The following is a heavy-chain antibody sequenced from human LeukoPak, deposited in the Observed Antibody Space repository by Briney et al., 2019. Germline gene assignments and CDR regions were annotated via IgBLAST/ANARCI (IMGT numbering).Heavy chain of an antibody. V-gene: IGHV1-18*01. CDR2: ISGYTGNA. CDR3: ARVGATYGDPLEFDY. CDR1: GYNFMNYG. J-gene: IGHJ4*02. Sequence: ASVKVSCKASGYNFMNYGISWVRQAPGQGLEWMGRISGYTGNADYAPKLQGRITMTTDTSTTTAYMELRSLTSDDTAMYYCARVGATYGDPLEFDYWGQGTLVTVSS. D-gene: IGHD4-17*01.